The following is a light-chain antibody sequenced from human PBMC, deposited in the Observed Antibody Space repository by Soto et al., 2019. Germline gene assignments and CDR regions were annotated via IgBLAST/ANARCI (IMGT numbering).Light chain of an antibody. J-gene: IGKJ1*01. CDR2: KAS. V-gene: IGKV1-5*03. CDR3: QQYNTYPWT. CDR1: QSVNTW. Sequence: DIQMTQSPSTLSASVGDRVTITCRASQSVNTWLAWYRQKPGKAPNLLIYKASSLESGVPSRFSGSGSGTEFTLTISSLRPDDFATYYCQQYNTYPWTFGQGTKVDIK.